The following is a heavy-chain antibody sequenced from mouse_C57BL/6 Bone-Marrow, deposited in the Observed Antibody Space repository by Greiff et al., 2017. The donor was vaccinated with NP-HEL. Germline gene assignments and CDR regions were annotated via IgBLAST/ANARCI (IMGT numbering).Heavy chain of an antibody. D-gene: IGHD1-1*01. CDR3: ARTVDYYAMDY. CDR2: ISSGGSYT. CDR1: GFTFSSYG. V-gene: IGHV5-6*01. J-gene: IGHJ4*01. Sequence: EVMLVESGGDLVKPGGSLKLSCAASGFTFSSYGMSWVRQTPDKRLEWVATISSGGSYTYYPDSVKGRFTISRDNAKNTLYLQMSSLKSEDTAMYYCARTVDYYAMDYWGQGTSVTVSS.